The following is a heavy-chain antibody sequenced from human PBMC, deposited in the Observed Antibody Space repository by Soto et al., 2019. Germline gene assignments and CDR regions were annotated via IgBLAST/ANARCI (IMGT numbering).Heavy chain of an antibody. CDR1: GFIFSNYG. Sequence: QVQLVESGGGVVQPGRSLRLSCAASGFIFSNYGMHWVRQAPGKGLEWVALISYDGSKQYYIDAVKGRFTVSRDNSKNTLYLQTNSLRADGTAVYYCAKEWADTLTGEWGQGTLVTVSS. CDR2: ISYDGSKQ. V-gene: IGHV3-30*18. D-gene: IGHD3-9*01. CDR3: AKEWADTLTGE. J-gene: IGHJ4*02.